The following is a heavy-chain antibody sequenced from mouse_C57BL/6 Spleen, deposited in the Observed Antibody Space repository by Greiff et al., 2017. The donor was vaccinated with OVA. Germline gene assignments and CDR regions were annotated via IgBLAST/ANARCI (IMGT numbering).Heavy chain of an antibody. V-gene: IGHV1-64*01. J-gene: IGHJ4*01. D-gene: IGHD1-1*01. CDR3: AREGTVVATDYAMDY. CDR2: IHPNSGST. CDR1: GYTFTSYW. Sequence: VQLQQPGAELVKPGASVKLSCKASGYTFTSYWMHWVKQRPGQGLEWIGMIHPNSGSTNYNEKFKSKATLTVDKSSSTAYMQLSSLTSEDSAVYYCAREGTVVATDYAMDYWGQGTSVTVSS.